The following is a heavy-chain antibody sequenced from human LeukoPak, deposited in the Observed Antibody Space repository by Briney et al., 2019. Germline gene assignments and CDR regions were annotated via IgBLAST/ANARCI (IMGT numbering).Heavy chain of an antibody. CDR3: ARGYCTGNNCRPYYYYDMDV. CDR2: IWYDGSMK. Sequence: GGSLRLSCAASGFTFDTYAMHWVRQAPGEGLEWMAIIWYDGSMKEYADSVKGRFTVSRDNSKNTLDMQMNSLRAEDTAVYYCARGYCTGNNCRPYYYYDMDVWGQGTTVTVSS. V-gene: IGHV3-33*01. CDR1: GFTFDTYA. D-gene: IGHD2-8*02. J-gene: IGHJ6*02.